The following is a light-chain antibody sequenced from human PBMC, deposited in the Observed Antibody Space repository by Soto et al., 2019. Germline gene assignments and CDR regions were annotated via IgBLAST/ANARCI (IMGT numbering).Light chain of an antibody. CDR2: DAS. V-gene: IGKV1-33*01. J-gene: IGKJ5*01. Sequence: DLQTTQSPSSLSASVEDRVTITSQASQDVNKYLNWYQPTPGKAPKLFINDASNLEIGVPSRLSGSGSGTDFIFTIRSLQPEYFATYYCQQYNNRITFGQGTRLEIK. CDR1: QDVNKY. CDR3: QQYNNRIT.